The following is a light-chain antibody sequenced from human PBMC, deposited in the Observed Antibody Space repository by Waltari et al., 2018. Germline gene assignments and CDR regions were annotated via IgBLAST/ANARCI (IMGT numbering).Light chain of an antibody. CDR2: VGNGGIVG. V-gene: IGLV9-49*01. Sequence: QPVLTQPPSASASLGASVTLTCTLSSGYSNYKVDWYQQRPGKGPRFVMRVGNGGIVGSKGDGIQERFSVLGSGLNRYLTIKNIQEEDESDYHCGADHGSGSNFVYVFGTGTKVTVL. CDR1: SGYSNYK. J-gene: IGLJ1*01. CDR3: GADHGSGSNFVYV.